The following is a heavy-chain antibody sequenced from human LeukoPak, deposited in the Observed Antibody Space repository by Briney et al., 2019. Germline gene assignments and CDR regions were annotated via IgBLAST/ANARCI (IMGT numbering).Heavy chain of an antibody. CDR1: DGSINSYY. CDR2: INHSGST. CDR3: ARGPRDYDILTGFQYYYYYYGMDV. V-gene: IGHV4-34*01. D-gene: IGHD3-9*01. Sequence: SETLSLTCSVSDGSINSYYWSWIRQPPGKGLEWIGEINHSGSTNYNPSLKSRVTISVDTSKNQFSLKLSSVTAADTAVYYCARGPRDYDILTGFQYYYYYYGMDVWGQGTTVTVSS. J-gene: IGHJ6*02.